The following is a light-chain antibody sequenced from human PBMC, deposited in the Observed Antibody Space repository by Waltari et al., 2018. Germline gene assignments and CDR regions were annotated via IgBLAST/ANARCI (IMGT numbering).Light chain of an antibody. CDR1: TSNIGRNS. CDR3: AAWDDSLNAWI. J-gene: IGLJ3*02. V-gene: IGLV1-44*01. CDR2: RSD. Sequence: QSLLTQPPSISGAPGPRVTISCSGVTSNIGRNSFNWYEQVPGTAPKLLIFRSDQRPSGVSDRFSGSKSGTSASLTITGLLSADEADYICAAWDDSLNAWIFGGGTRLTVL.